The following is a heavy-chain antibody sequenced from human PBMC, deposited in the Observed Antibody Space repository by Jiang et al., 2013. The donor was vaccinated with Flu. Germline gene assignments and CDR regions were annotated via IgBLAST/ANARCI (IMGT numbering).Heavy chain of an antibody. V-gene: IGHV3-7*01. CDR2: IKEDGSEK. CDR1: GFTFSRYW. Sequence: QLVESGGGLVQPGGSLRLSCAVSGFTFSRYWMTWVRQAPGKGLEWVATIKEDGSEKYYVDSVKGRLSISRDSAKNSLYLQMNSLRAEDTAVYYCARGFSDNSWGSPPDYWGQGTLVTVSS. D-gene: IGHD3-16*01. CDR3: ARGFSDNSWGSPPDY. J-gene: IGHJ4*02.